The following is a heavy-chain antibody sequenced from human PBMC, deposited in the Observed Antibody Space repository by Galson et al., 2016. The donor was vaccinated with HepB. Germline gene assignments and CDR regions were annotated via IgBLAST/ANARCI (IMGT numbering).Heavy chain of an antibody. CDR1: GYTFTGYY. CDR3: ARDSVYDWANWLDP. V-gene: IGHV1-2*02. J-gene: IGHJ5*02. D-gene: IGHD5/OR15-5a*01. Sequence: SVKVSCKASGYTFTGYYMHWVRQAPGQGLEWMGCVTPNSGDTHYAQKFQGRVTMTRDTSISTAYMELSRLTSDDTAMYYCARDSVYDWANWLDPWGQGTLVTVSS. CDR2: VTPNSGDT.